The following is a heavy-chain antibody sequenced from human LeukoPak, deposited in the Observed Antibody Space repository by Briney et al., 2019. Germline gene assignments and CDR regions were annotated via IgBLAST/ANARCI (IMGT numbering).Heavy chain of an antibody. V-gene: IGHV1-18*01. D-gene: IGHD3-22*01. Sequence: ASVKVSCKASGYTFTIYGISWVRQAPGQGLEWMGWISAYNGNTNYAQKLQGRVTMTTDTSTSTAYMELRSLRSDDTAVYYCARSYYYDSSGYPNDAFDIWGQGTMVTVSS. CDR1: GYTFTIYG. J-gene: IGHJ3*02. CDR3: ARSYYYDSSGYPNDAFDI. CDR2: ISAYNGNT.